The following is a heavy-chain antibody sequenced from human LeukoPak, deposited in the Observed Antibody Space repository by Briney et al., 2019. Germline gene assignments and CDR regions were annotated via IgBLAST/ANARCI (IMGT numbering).Heavy chain of an antibody. D-gene: IGHD3-16*01. CDR1: GFAFSSST. Sequence: AGGSLRLSCGASGFAFSSSTMSWVRQAPGKGLEWVSGISGTDDNTYYADSVKGRFTIFRDNSKDILYLYMSSLRVEDTAMYYCANHPGGSFDYWGQGTLVAVSS. V-gene: IGHV3-23*01. J-gene: IGHJ4*02. CDR3: ANHPGGSFDY. CDR2: ISGTDDNT.